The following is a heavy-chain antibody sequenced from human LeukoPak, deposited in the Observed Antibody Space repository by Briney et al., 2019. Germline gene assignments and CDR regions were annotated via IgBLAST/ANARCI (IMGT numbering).Heavy chain of an antibody. CDR3: ARGLGRDSSNFDY. CDR2: INHSGST. CDR1: GGSFSGYY. Sequence: PSETLSLTCAVYGGSFSGYYWSWIRLPPGKGLEWIGEINHSGSTNYNPSLKSRVTISVDTSKNQFSLKLSSVTAADTAVYYCARGLGRDSSNFDYWGQGTLVTVSS. V-gene: IGHV4-34*01. J-gene: IGHJ4*02. D-gene: IGHD6-13*01.